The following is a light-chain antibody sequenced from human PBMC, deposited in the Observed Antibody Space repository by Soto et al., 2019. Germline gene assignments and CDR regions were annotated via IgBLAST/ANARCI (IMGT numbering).Light chain of an antibody. CDR3: QQYGSSGT. Sequence: ENVLTQSPDTLSLSPGERATLSCRASQSVSSSYLAWYQQKPGQAPRLLIYGASNRATGIPDRFSGSGSGTDFTLTISRLEPEDFAVYYCQQYGSSGTFGQGTKVDIK. CDR2: GAS. V-gene: IGKV3-20*01. J-gene: IGKJ1*01. CDR1: QSVSSSY.